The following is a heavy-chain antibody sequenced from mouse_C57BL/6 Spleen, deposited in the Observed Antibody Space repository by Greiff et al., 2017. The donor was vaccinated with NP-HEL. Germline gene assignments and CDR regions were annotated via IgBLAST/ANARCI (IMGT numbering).Heavy chain of an antibody. D-gene: IGHD2-3*01. J-gene: IGHJ4*01. CDR1: GYTFTSYW. V-gene: IGHV1-55*01. CDR3: ARQDGSENYYAMDY. Sequence: VQLQQPGAELVRPGASVTLSCKASGYTFTSYWITWVKQRPGQGLEWIGDIYPGSGSTNYNQKFKGKATLTVDTSSSTAYMQLSSLTSEDSAVYYCARQDGSENYYAMDYWGQGTSVTVSS. CDR2: IYPGSGST.